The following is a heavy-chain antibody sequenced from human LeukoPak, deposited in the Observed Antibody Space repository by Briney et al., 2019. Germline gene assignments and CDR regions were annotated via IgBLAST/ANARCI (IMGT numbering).Heavy chain of an antibody. CDR3: AMATIRYTYYYYYYMDV. CDR1: GGSISSSRYY. V-gene: IGHV4-61*02. D-gene: IGHD5-24*01. Sequence: SETLSLTCTVPGGSISSSRYYWSWIRQPAGKGLEWIGRIYTSGSTNYNPSLKSRVTMSVDTSKNQFSLKLSPVTAADTAVYYCAMATIRYTYYYYYYMDVWGKGTTVTVSS. J-gene: IGHJ6*03. CDR2: IYTSGST.